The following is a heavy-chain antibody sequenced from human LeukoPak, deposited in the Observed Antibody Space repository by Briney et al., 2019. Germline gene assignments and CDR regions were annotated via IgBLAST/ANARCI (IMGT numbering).Heavy chain of an antibody. CDR3: ARDDGLLGGSPFDY. CDR2: IWYDGSNK. CDR1: GFTFSSYG. V-gene: IGHV3-33*01. D-gene: IGHD1-26*01. J-gene: IGHJ4*02. Sequence: GRSLRLSCAASGFTFSSYGMHWVRQAPGKGLEWVAVIWYDGSNKYYADSVKGRFTVSRDNSKNTLYLQMNSLRAEDTAVYYCARDDGLLGGSPFDYWGQGTLVTVSS.